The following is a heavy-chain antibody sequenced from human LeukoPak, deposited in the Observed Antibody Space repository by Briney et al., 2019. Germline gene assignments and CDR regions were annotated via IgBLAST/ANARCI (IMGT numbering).Heavy chain of an antibody. D-gene: IGHD2-8*01. CDR3: ARDVILGYCTNGVCYADY. CDR2: ISAYNGNT. V-gene: IGHV1-18*01. J-gene: IGHJ4*02. CDR1: GYTFTSYG. Sequence: GASVTVSCKASGYTFTSYGISWVRQAPGQGLEWMGWISAYNGNTNYAQKLQGRVTMTTDTSTSTAYMELRSLRSDGTAVYYCARDVILGYCTNGVCYADYWGQGTLVTVSS.